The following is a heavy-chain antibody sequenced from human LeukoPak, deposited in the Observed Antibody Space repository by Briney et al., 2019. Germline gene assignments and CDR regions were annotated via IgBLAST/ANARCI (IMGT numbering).Heavy chain of an antibody. V-gene: IGHV3-7*01. CDR3: ARDVGGSLDY. J-gene: IGHJ4*02. Sequence: GGSLRLSCAASGFTFSTYWMAWVRQAPGKGLEWVANIKGDESARHQAHSVKGRFTISRDNAQNSVYLQMSSLRGEDTAVYYCARDVGGSLDYWGQGTLVTVSS. CDR1: GFTFSTYW. D-gene: IGHD1-26*01. CDR2: IKGDESAR.